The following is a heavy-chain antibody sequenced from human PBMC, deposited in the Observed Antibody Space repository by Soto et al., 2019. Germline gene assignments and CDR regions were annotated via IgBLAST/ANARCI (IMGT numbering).Heavy chain of an antibody. V-gene: IGHV3-53*01. CDR1: GFTVGSNY. CDR2: IYSEGTP. D-gene: IGHD3-9*01. CDR3: ARSTYYDILTGSYYYYAMDV. Sequence: LRLSCAASGFTVGSNYMSWVRQAPGKGLEWVAVIYSEGTPYYADSVKGRFTISRENSNNTLYLHMNNLRAEDTAVYYCARSTYYDILTGSYYYYAMDVWGQGTTVTVSS. J-gene: IGHJ6*02.